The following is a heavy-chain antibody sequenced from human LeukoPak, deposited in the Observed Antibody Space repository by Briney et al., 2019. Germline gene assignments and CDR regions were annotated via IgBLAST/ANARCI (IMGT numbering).Heavy chain of an antibody. CDR1: GYTFTGCY. J-gene: IGHJ4*02. CDR2: INPNSGGT. V-gene: IGHV1-2*06. Sequence: ASVKVSCKASGYTFTGCYMHWVRQAPGQGLEWMGRINPNSGGTNYAQKFQGRVTMTRDTSISTAYMELSRLRSDDTAVYYCARDQGGDHSGDYWGQGTLVTVSS. D-gene: IGHD2-21*01. CDR3: ARDQGGDHSGDY.